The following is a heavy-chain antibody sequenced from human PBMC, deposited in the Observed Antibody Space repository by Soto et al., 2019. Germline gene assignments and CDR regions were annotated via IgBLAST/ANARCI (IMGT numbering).Heavy chain of an antibody. CDR1: GGTFSSYT. J-gene: IGHJ6*03. V-gene: IGHV1-69*04. CDR2: IIPILGIA. CDR3: AREVEVGYCSGGSCYRGGGYYMDV. Sequence: ASVKVSCKASGGTFSSYTISWVRQAPGQGLEWMGRIIPILGIANYAQKFQGRVTITADKSTSTAYMELSSLRSEDTAVYYCAREVEVGYCSGGSCYRGGGYYMDVWGKGTTVTVSS. D-gene: IGHD2-15*01.